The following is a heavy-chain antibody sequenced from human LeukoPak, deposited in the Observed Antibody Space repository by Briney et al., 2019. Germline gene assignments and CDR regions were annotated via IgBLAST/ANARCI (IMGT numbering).Heavy chain of an antibody. D-gene: IGHD3-10*01. V-gene: IGHV3-21*01. J-gene: IGHJ4*02. CDR3: ARNHITMVRGVIRREEFDY. Sequence: SGGSLRLSCVASGFTFGKYWMSWVRQAPGKGLEWVSSISSSSSYIYYADSVKGRFTISRDNAKNSLYLQMNSLRAEDTAVYYCARNHITMVRGVIRREEFDYWGQGTLVTVSS. CDR2: ISSSSSYI. CDR1: GFTFGKYW.